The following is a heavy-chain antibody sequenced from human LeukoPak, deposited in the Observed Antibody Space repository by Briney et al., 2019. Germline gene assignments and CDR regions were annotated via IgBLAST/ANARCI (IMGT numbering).Heavy chain of an antibody. V-gene: IGHV4-39*01. J-gene: IGHJ1*01. CDR1: GDSISRSDSY. CDR3: ARRRYFDGSGYLG. Sequence: PSETLSLTCSVSGDSISRSDSYWDWVRQPPGKGLEWIGTIYYSGRTYYSPSLKGRVTMSVDTSKNQFSLNLRSVTAADTATFYCARRRYFDGSGYLGWGQGTLLSVSS. CDR2: IYYSGRT. D-gene: IGHD3-22*01.